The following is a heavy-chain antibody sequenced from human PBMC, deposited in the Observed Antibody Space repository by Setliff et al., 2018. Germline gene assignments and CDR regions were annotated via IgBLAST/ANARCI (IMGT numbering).Heavy chain of an antibody. V-gene: IGHV3-7*01. D-gene: IGHD3-10*01. CDR3: ARDPRYGLGSYSGSIKYGVDV. J-gene: IGHJ6*02. Sequence: WGTLRLPCAASGFTFRRDWMSWVRQAPGKGLEWVANIRQDGSEKYYVDSARGRFTISRDNAKNSLYLQMNSLRAEDTAVYYCARDPRYGLGSYSGSIKYGVDVWGQGTTVTVSS. CDR2: IRQDGSEK. CDR1: GFTFRRDW.